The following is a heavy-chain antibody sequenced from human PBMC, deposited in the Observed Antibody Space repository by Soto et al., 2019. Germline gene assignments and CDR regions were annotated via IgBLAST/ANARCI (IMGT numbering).Heavy chain of an antibody. CDR3: ARYGTSADW. CDR1: GFNFRNFE. Sequence: GGSLRLSCEASGFNFRNFEMNWVRKAPGKGLEWISYISSSGITTYYADFAEGRFTISRDNAKESLYLHLNSLRVDDTAVYYCARYGTSADWWGLGTQVTVSS. CDR2: ISSSGITT. V-gene: IGHV3-48*03. D-gene: IGHD1-1*01. J-gene: IGHJ4*02.